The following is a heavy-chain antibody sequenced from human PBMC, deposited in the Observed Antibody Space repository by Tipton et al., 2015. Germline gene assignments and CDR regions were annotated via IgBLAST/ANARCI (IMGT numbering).Heavy chain of an antibody. D-gene: IGHD3-22*01. V-gene: IGHV4-59*01. CDR2: IDFRGST. Sequence: TLSLTCSVSGGSIDSYYWSWIRQPPGMRLEWIGYIDFRGSTEYNPSLKCRVSISVDTSKNQFSLRLNSVTAADTAVYYCARDAWAGDTRGFYYIYWGRGTLVSVSS. J-gene: IGHJ4*02. CDR1: GGSIDSYY. CDR3: ARDAWAGDTRGFYYIY.